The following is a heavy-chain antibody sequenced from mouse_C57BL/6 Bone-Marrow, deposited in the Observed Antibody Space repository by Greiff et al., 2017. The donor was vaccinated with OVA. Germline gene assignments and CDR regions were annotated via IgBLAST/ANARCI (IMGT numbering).Heavy chain of an antibody. V-gene: IGHV14-3*01. CDR1: GFNITNTY. D-gene: IGHD1-1*01. CDR2: IDPANGNT. J-gene: IGHJ1*03. CDR3: ARNNGRDIDD. Sequence: EVKMVESVAELVRPGASVKLSCTASGFNITNTYMHWVKQRPEQGLEWIGRIDPANGNTKYAPKFQGKATITADTSSNTAYLQLSSLTSEDTAIYYSARNNGRDIDDWGKGTTVTVSS.